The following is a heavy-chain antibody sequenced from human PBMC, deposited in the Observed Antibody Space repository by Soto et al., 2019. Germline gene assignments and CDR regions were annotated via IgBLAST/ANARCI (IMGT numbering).Heavy chain of an antibody. CDR3: TRGDFWSGSDY. J-gene: IGHJ4*02. V-gene: IGHV4-4*02. Sequence: LSRSGDVFGDSISNKYWWTWVRQFPGEGLQWIGEIFHSGSTNYNPPLKNRVNISVDKSNNRFSPMLSSVTAADTAVYYCTRGDFWSGSDYWGQGIQVTVYS. CDR2: IFHSGST. D-gene: IGHD3-3*01. CDR1: GDSISNKYW.